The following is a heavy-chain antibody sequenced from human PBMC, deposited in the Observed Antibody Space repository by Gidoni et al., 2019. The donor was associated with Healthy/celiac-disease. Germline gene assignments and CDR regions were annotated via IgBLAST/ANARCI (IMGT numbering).Heavy chain of an antibody. V-gene: IGHV3-9*01. J-gene: IGHJ4*02. Sequence: EVQLVESGGGLVQPGRSLSLSCAAAGFPFDDYAMHWCRKAPGKGLEWVSGMSWNSGSIVYADSVKGRFTISRDNAKNSLYLQMNSLRAEDTALYYCAKGDYYDSSGSQTRTRFVTPFDYWGQGTLVTVSS. CDR2: MSWNSGSI. D-gene: IGHD3-22*01. CDR1: GFPFDDYA. CDR3: AKGDYYDSSGSQTRTRFVTPFDY.